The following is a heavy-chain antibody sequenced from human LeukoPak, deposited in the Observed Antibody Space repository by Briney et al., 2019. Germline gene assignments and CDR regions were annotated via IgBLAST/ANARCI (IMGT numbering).Heavy chain of an antibody. CDR1: GYTFTSYA. CDR2: INTNTGNP. Sequence: ASVKVSCKASGYTFTSYAMNWVRQAPGQGLEWMGWINTNTGNPTYAQGFTGRFVFSLDTSVSTAYLQISSLKAEDTAVYYCARLPVLRYFAWLFHHYYGMDVWGQGTTVTVSS. J-gene: IGHJ6*02. D-gene: IGHD3-9*01. V-gene: IGHV7-4-1*02. CDR3: ARLPVLRYFAWLFHHYYGMDV.